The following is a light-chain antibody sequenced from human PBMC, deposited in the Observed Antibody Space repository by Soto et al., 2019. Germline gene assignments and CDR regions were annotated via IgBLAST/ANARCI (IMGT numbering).Light chain of an antibody. V-gene: IGLV2-11*01. CDR3: CSFAGGYTYV. CDR1: SSDVGGYNY. J-gene: IGLJ1*01. CDR2: GVN. Sequence: QSALTQPRSVSGSPGQSVTISCAGTSSDVGGYNYVSWYQQHPDKAPKLIIYGVNERPSGVPDRFSGSKSGNTASLTISGLKAEDEADYYCCSFAGGYTYVFGSGTKVTVL.